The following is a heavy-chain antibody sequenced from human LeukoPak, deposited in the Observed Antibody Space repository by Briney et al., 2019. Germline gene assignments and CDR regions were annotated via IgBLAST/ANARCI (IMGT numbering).Heavy chain of an antibody. V-gene: IGHV3-66*01. J-gene: IGHJ4*02. D-gene: IGHD4-23*01. CDR3: ARDSPNYGGNSGLDY. CDR1: GFTVSGNY. CDR2: IYSGGST. Sequence: TGGSLRLSCAASGFTVSGNYMSWVRQAPGKGLEWVSVIYSGGSTYHADSVKGRFTISRDNSKNTLYLQMNSLRAEDTAVYYCARDSPNYGGNSGLDYWGQGTLVTVSS.